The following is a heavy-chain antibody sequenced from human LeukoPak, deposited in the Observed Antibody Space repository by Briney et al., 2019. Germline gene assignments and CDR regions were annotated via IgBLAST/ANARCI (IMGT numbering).Heavy chain of an antibody. V-gene: IGHV4-31*03. CDR2: IYYSGST. CDR1: GGSISSGDYY. CDR3: ARVTAIVPAAMTGYYFDY. J-gene: IGHJ4*02. D-gene: IGHD2-2*01. Sequence: SQTLSLTCTVSGGSISSGDYYWSWIRQHPGEGLEWIGYIYYSGSTYYNPSLKSRVTISVDTSKNQFSLKLSSVTAADTAVYYCARVTAIVPAAMTGYYFDYWGQGTLVTVSS.